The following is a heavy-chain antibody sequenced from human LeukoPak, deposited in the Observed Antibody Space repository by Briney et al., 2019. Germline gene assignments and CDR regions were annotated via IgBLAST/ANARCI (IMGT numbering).Heavy chain of an antibody. J-gene: IGHJ4*02. D-gene: IGHD2-15*01. CDR1: GYTFTSLD. V-gene: IGHV1-8*01. Sequence: ASVKVSCKASGYTFTSLDINWVRQATGQGLEWMGWINPNSGNRGYAQQFQGRVTITRDTSISTVYMELSSLRSEDTAVYYCVRVDGSPDYWGQGTLVTVSS. CDR3: VRVDGSPDY. CDR2: INPNSGNR.